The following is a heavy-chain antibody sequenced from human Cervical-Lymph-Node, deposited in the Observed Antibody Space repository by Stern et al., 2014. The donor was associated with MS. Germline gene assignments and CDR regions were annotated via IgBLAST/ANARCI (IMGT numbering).Heavy chain of an antibody. CDR3: AKGRGSYWFFDL. J-gene: IGHJ2*01. Sequence: QVQLVQSGGEVKKPGSSVKVSCMASGGSFNNHAVSWVRQAPGQGLEWMGGIIAIFGAPDYAQKFQGRVTITADESTSTVYMEFSSLRSEDTAMYYCAKGRGSYWFFDLWGRGTLVIVSS. D-gene: IGHD1-26*01. CDR2: IIAIFGAP. V-gene: IGHV1-69*01. CDR1: GGSFNNHA.